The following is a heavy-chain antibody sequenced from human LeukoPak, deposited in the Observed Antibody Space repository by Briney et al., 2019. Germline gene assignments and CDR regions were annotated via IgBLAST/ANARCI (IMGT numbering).Heavy chain of an antibody. CDR2: IYTSGST. Sequence: SETLSLTCAVYGGSFSGYYWSWIRQPAGKGLEWIGRIYTSGSTNYNPSLKSRVTISVDTSKNQFSLKLSSVTAADTAVYYCAVLGDTFDYWGQGTLVTVSS. CDR1: GGSFSGYY. J-gene: IGHJ4*02. D-gene: IGHD3-16*01. CDR3: AVLGDTFDY. V-gene: IGHV4-59*10.